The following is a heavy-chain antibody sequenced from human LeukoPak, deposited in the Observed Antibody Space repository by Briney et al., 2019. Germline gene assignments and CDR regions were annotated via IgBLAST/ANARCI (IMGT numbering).Heavy chain of an antibody. D-gene: IGHD6-6*01. CDR3: ARSARDSSSSRYYYYYYMDV. Sequence: ASVKVSCKASGYTFTNYEINWVRQASGQGLEWMGEMSPDSGNTAYAQKFQGRLTMTRSTSVSTAYMELTSLTSDDTAVYYCARSARDSSSSRYYYYYYMDVWGKGTTVTVSS. CDR2: MSPDSGNT. V-gene: IGHV1-8*01. CDR1: GYTFTNYE. J-gene: IGHJ6*03.